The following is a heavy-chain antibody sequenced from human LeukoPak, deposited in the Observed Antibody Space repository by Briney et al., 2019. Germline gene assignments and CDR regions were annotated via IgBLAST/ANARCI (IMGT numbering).Heavy chain of an antibody. CDR3: AREFSSNYGHFDY. J-gene: IGHJ4*02. CDR2: INPSGGST. CDR1: GYTFTGHY. D-gene: IGHD3-16*01. Sequence: ASVKVSCKASGYTFTGHYMHWVRQAPGQGLEWMGIINPSGGSTSYAQKFQGRVTMTRDMSTSTVYMELSSLRSEDTAVYYCAREFSSNYGHFDYWGQGTLVTVSS. V-gene: IGHV1-46*01.